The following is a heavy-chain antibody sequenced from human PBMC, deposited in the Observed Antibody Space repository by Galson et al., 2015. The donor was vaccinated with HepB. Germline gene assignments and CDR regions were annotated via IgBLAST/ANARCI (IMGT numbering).Heavy chain of an antibody. J-gene: IGHJ4*02. CDR3: AREAVAGTIDSDPDRFDY. D-gene: IGHD6-19*01. CDR1: GYTFTGYY. CDR2: INPNSGGT. V-gene: IGHV1-2*02. Sequence: SVKVSCKASGYTFTGYYMHWVRQAPGQGLEWMGWINPNSGGTNYAQKFQGRVTMTRDTSISTAYMGLSRLRSDDTAVYYCAREAVAGTIDSDPDRFDYWGQGTLVTVSS.